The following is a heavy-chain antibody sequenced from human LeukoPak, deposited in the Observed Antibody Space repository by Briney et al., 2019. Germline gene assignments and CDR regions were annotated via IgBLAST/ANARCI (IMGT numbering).Heavy chain of an antibody. D-gene: IGHD5-12*01. CDR3: AKDLGYGYAFDI. CDR2: FSGSGGST. Sequence: GGSLRLSCAASGFTFSSYAMSWVRQAPGKGLEWVSAFSGSGGSTYYADSVKGRFTISRDNSKNTLYLQMNGLRAEDTAVYYCAKDLGYGYAFDIWGQGTMVIVSS. V-gene: IGHV3-23*01. J-gene: IGHJ3*02. CDR1: GFTFSSYA.